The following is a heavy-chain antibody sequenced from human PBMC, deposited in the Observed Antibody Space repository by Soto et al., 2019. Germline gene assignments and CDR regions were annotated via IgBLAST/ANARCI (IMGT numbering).Heavy chain of an antibody. D-gene: IGHD2-8*01. CDR2: IIPIFGTA. J-gene: IGHJ4*02. CDR3: AMANPNHRYCTNGVCYTTLFDY. Sequence: ASVKVSCKASGGTFSSYAISWVRQAPGQGLEWMGGIIPIFGTANYAQKFQGRVTITADESTSTAYMELSSLRSEDTAVYYCAMANPNHRYCTNGVCYTTLFDYWGQGTLVTVSS. CDR1: GGTFSSYA. V-gene: IGHV1-69*13.